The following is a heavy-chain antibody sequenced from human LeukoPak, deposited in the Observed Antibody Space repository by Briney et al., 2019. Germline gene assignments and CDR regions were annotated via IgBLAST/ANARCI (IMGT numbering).Heavy chain of an antibody. Sequence: GGSLRLSCAASGFTLSSFGMHWVRQTPAKGLEWVAFIRYDGNSKYNADSVKGRFTISRDNAKNTLYLQMNSLRPEDTAVYYCAQGSSSGWTNFDNWGQGTLATVSS. CDR2: IRYDGNSK. CDR1: GFTLSSFG. V-gene: IGHV3-30*02. J-gene: IGHJ4*02. CDR3: AQGSSSGWTNFDN. D-gene: IGHD6-25*01.